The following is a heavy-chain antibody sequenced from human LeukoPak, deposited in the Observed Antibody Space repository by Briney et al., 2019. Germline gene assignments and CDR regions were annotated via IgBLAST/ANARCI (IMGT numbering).Heavy chain of an antibody. CDR1: GYTFTSYA. J-gene: IGHJ4*02. CDR2: INTNTGNP. D-gene: IGHD5-12*01. CDR3: ARVKREWYGGYPGRFDY. V-gene: IGHV7-4-1*02. Sequence: ASVKVSCKASGYTFTSYAMNWVRQAPGQGLEWMGWINTNTGNPTYAQGFTGRFVFSLDTSVSTAYLQISSLKAEDTAVYYCARVKREWYGGYPGRFDYWGQGTLVTVSS.